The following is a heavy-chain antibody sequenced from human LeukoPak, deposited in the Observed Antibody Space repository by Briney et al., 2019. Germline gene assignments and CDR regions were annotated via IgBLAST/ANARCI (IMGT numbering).Heavy chain of an antibody. J-gene: IGHJ4*02. CDR3: ARTTVTDY. D-gene: IGHD4-17*01. Sequence: GSVRLSCAASGFTFSSYWMTWVRQAPGKGLEWVANIKEDAGEKYYVDSVKGRFTISRDNAKNSLYLQMNSLRDEDTAVYYCARTTVTDYWGQGTLVIVSS. V-gene: IGHV3-7*05. CDR2: IKEDAGEK. CDR1: GFTFSSYW.